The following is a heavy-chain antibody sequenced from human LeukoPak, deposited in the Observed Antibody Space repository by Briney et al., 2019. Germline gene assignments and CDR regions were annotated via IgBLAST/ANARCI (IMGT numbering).Heavy chain of an antibody. J-gene: IGHJ4*02. D-gene: IGHD6-13*01. CDR1: GFTFSSYA. V-gene: IGHV3-23*01. CDR2: ISGSGGST. Sequence: GGVLRLSCAASGFTFSSYAMSWVRQAPGKGLEWVSAISGSGGSTYYADSVKGRFTISRDNSKNTLYLQMYSLRAEDTAVYYCAKDHSSSWYYFDYWGQGTLVTVSS. CDR3: AKDHSSSWYYFDY.